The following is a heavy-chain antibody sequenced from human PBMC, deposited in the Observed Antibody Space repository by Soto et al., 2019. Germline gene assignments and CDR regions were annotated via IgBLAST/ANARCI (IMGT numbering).Heavy chain of an antibody. V-gene: IGHV3-9*01. J-gene: IGHJ5*02. CDR3: IKAHGAGSYYNWFDT. CDR2: ISWNSDTI. CDR1: GFNFAEYA. D-gene: IGHD3-10*01. Sequence: GGSLRLSCAASGFNFAEYAIHWVRQVPGKGLEWVSGISWNSDTIGYADSVKGRFTISRDNAKNSLSLQMNSLRDEDTALYYCIKAHGAGSYYNWFDTWGQGTLVTVSS.